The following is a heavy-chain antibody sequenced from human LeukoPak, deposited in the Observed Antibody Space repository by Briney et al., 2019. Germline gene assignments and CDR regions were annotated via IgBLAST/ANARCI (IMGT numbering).Heavy chain of an antibody. V-gene: IGHV3-21*01. CDR3: ARGIFGVVIMQRGGYYYGMDV. J-gene: IGHJ6*02. CDR1: GFTFSSYA. D-gene: IGHD3-3*01. Sequence: GGSLRLSCAASGFTFSSYAMKWVRPGLGKGLEWVSSIIISSSYIYYADSVKGRFTISRDNAKNSLYLQMNSLRAEDTAVYYCARGIFGVVIMQRGGYYYGMDVWGQGTTVTVSS. CDR2: IIISSSYI.